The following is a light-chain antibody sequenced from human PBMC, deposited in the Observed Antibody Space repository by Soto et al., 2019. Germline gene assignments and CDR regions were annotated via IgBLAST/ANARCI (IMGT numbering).Light chain of an antibody. CDR2: EVS. J-gene: IGLJ1*01. Sequence: QSALTQPASVSGSPGQSITISCTGTSSDVGGYNYVSWYQQHPGKAPQLMIYEVSNRPSGVSNRFSGSKSGNTASLTISGLQAEDEADYYCSSYTSSSHNYVFGTGTKVTVL. CDR3: SSYTSSSHNYV. V-gene: IGLV2-14*01. CDR1: SSDVGGYNY.